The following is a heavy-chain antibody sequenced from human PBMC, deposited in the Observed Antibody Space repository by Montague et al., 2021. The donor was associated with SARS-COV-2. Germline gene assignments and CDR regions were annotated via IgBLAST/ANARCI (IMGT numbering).Heavy chain of an antibody. CDR1: GGSISSYY. D-gene: IGHD3-22*01. V-gene: IGHV4-59*01. J-gene: IGHJ3*02. CDR2: IYYSGST. Sequence: SETLSLTCTVSGGSISSYYWSWIRQPPGKGLEWIGYIYYSGSTNYNPSLKSRVTISADTSKNQFSLKLSSVTAADTAVHYCAREVRYYYDSSGPGAFDIWGQGTMVTVSS. CDR3: AREVRYYYDSSGPGAFDI.